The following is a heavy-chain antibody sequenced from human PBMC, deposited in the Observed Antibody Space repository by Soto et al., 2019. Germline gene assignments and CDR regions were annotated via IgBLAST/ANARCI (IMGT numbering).Heavy chain of an antibody. J-gene: IGHJ3*02. CDR1: GGSISSYY. CDR3: ARDIGTAMVSDAFDI. V-gene: IGHV4-4*07. Sequence: LSXTFTFSGGSISSYYWSWIRQPSGKGLEWIGRIYTSGSTNYNPSLKSRVTMSVDTSKNQFSLKLSSVTAADTAVYYCARDIGTAMVSDAFDIWGQGTMVTV. D-gene: IGHD5-18*01. CDR2: IYTSGST.